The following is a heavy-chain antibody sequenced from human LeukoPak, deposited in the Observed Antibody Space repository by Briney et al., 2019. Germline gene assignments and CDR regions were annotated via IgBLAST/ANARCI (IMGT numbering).Heavy chain of an antibody. J-gene: IGHJ4*02. CDR2: IYFSGTT. CDR3: ARQRGRWDSFDY. V-gene: IGHV4-59*08. CDR1: GGSISSNY. D-gene: IGHD1-26*01. Sequence: PSETLSLTCTVSGGSISSNYWSWIRQPPGKGLEWIGYIYFSGTTSYNPSLKSRVTISVDTSKNQFSLRLTSVTAADTAVYYCARQRGRWDSFDYWAREPWSPSPQ.